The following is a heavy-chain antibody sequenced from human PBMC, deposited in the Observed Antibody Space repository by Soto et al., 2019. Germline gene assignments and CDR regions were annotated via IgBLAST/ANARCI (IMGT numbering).Heavy chain of an antibody. V-gene: IGHV3-7*04. CDR2: IKQDGSEE. D-gene: IGHD3-10*01. CDR3: ARTHGAYYAWDY. J-gene: IGHJ4*02. CDR1: GFTFSTYW. Sequence: EVQLVESGGGLVQPGGSLRLSCAASGFTFSTYWMSWVRQAPGKGLEWVANIKQDGSEEYYVDSVKGRFTISRDNAENSLYLQMNSLRGEDTAVYYCARTHGAYYAWDYWGQGTLVTVSS.